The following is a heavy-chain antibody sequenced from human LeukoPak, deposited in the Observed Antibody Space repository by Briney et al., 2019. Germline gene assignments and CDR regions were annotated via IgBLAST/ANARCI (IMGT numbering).Heavy chain of an antibody. CDR1: GYTFTSYA. D-gene: IGHD5-18*01. CDR2: INTNTGNP. Sequence: ASVKVSCKASGYTFTSYAMNWVRQAPGQGLEWMGWINTNTGNPTYAQGFTGRFVFSLDTSVSTAYLQISSLKAEDTAVYYCARHANSYGPTQSSIYYFDYWGQGTLVTVSS. J-gene: IGHJ4*02. V-gene: IGHV7-4-1*02. CDR3: ARHANSYGPTQSSIYYFDY.